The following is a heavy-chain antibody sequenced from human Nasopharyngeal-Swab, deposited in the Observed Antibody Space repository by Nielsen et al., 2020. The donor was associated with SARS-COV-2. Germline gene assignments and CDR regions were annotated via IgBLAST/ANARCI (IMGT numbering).Heavy chain of an antibody. J-gene: IGHJ6*02. Sequence: WIRQSPSRGLEWLGRTYYRSKWYNDYAVSVKGRITINPDTSKNQFSLQLNSVTPEDTAVYYCAGARLHYDFWSGSLWYYGMDVWGQGTTVTVSS. CDR3: AGARLHYDFWSGSLWYYGMDV. D-gene: IGHD3-3*01. CDR2: TYYRSKWYN. V-gene: IGHV6-1*01.